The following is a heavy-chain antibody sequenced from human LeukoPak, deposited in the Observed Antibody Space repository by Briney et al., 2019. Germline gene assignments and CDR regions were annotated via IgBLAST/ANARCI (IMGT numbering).Heavy chain of an antibody. CDR3: ARVAYSSGVDC. D-gene: IGHD6-19*01. J-gene: IGHJ4*02. Sequence: PGGPLRLSCAASGFTFSSYSMNWVRQAPGKGLEWVSSISSSSIYIYYADSLKGRFTISRDNAKNPLYLQMNSLRAEDTAVYHCARVAYSSGVDCWGQGTLVTVSS. CDR1: GFTFSSYS. V-gene: IGHV3-21*01. CDR2: ISSSSIYI.